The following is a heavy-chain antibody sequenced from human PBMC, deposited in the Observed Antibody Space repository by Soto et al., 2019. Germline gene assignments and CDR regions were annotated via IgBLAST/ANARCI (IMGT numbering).Heavy chain of an antibody. CDR3: EREGYSSSWHLEDY. Sequence: QVQLVESGGGVVQPGRSLRLSCAASGFTFSSYDMHWVRQAPGKGLEWVAVIWYDGSNKYYADSVKGRFTISRDNSKNTLYLQMNSLRAEDTAVYYCEREGYSSSWHLEDYWGQGTLVTVSS. J-gene: IGHJ4*02. D-gene: IGHD6-13*01. CDR1: GFTFSSYD. CDR2: IWYDGSNK. V-gene: IGHV3-33*01.